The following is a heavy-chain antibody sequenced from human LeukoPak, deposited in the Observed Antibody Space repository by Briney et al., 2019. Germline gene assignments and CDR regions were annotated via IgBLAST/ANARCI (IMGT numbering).Heavy chain of an antibody. CDR2: TSASGAST. V-gene: IGHV3-23*01. D-gene: IGHD4-23*01. CDR1: GFTFATYA. J-gene: IGHJ4*02. CDR3: AKRSDYGGNWNYFDY. Sequence: PWGSPRLSCAASGFTFATYAMSWVRQAPGKGLEWVSATSASGASTYYADSVKGRFTISRDNSKNTLYLHMSSLRAEDTAVYYCAKRSDYGGNWNYFDYWGQGTLVTVSS.